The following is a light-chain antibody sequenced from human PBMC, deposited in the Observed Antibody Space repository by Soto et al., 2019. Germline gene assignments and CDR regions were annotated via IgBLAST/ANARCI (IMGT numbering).Light chain of an antibody. CDR2: RNN. Sequence: QLVLTQPPSASGTPGQRVTISCSGSSSNIGSNYVYWYQQLPGTAPKLLIYRNNQRPSGVPDRFSGSKSGTSASLAISGLRSEYEADYYCAAWDDSLSVVFGGGTKLTVL. J-gene: IGLJ2*01. CDR3: AAWDDSLSVV. CDR1: SSNIGSNY. V-gene: IGLV1-47*01.